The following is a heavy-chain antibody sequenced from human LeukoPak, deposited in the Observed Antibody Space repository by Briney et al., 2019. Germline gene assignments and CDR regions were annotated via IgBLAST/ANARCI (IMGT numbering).Heavy chain of an antibody. CDR2: ISPSGGST. CDR3: ARGRSRYCTNGVCAIDY. J-gene: IGHJ4*02. V-gene: IGHV1-46*01. D-gene: IGHD2-8*01. CDR1: GYTFTGYW. Sequence: GASVKLSCKAFGYTFTGYWMHWVRQAPGQGPEWMGVISPSGGSTIYAQKFKGRVTLTRDMSTSTDYLELSSLRSEDTAVYYCARGRSRYCTNGVCAIDYWGQGTLVTVSS.